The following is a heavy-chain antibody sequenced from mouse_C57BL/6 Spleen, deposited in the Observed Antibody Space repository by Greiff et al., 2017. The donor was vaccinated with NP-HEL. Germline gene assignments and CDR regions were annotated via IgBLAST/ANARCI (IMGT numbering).Heavy chain of an antibody. V-gene: IGHV1-52*01. J-gene: IGHJ4*01. CDR1: GYTFTSYW. D-gene: IGHD1-1*01. CDR3: ARAPYYGSSGYAMDC. CDR2: IDPSDSET. Sequence: QVQLQQPGAELVRPGSSVKLSCKASGYTFTSYWMHWVKQRPIQGLEWIGNIDPSDSETHYNQKFKDKATLTVDKSCSTAYMQLSSLTSEDSAVYYCARAPYYGSSGYAMDCWGQGTSVTVSS.